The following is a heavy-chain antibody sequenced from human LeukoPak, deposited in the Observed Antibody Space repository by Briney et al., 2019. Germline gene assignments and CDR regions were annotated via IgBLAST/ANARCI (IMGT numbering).Heavy chain of an antibody. CDR3: ARGRYSYGGAVGDYFDY. CDR1: GGSISSSSYY. J-gene: IGHJ4*02. CDR2: IYYSGST. D-gene: IGHD5-18*01. Sequence: SETLSLTCTVSGGSISSSSYYWGWIRQPPGKGLEWIGSIYYSGSTYYNPSLKGRVTISVDTSKNQFSLKLSSVTAADTAVYYCARGRYSYGGAVGDYFDYWGQGTLVTVSS. V-gene: IGHV4-39*07.